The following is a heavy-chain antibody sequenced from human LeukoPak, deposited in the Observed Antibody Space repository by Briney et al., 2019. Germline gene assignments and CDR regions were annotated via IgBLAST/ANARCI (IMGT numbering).Heavy chain of an antibody. Sequence: GGSLRLSCAASGFTFSLYAMSWVRQAPGKGLEWVSTISGGSDSTYYADSVKGRFTISRDNSKNTLYLQMNSLRAEDTAVYHCAKGRGGTPVIAAAGTPDYWGQGTLVTVSS. CDR2: ISGGSDST. CDR1: GFTFSLYA. D-gene: IGHD6-13*01. V-gene: IGHV3-23*01. J-gene: IGHJ4*02. CDR3: AKGRGGTPVIAAAGTPDY.